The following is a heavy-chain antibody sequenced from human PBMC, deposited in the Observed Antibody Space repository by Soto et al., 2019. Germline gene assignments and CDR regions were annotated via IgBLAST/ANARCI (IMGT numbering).Heavy chain of an antibody. V-gene: IGHV1-69*02. CDR2: IIPILGIA. CDR3: ARGVGDYYYYGMDV. J-gene: IGHJ6*02. CDR1: GGTFSSYT. D-gene: IGHD3-10*01. Sequence: QVQLVQSGAEVKKPGSSVKVSCKASGGTFSSYTISWVRQAPGQGLEWMGRIIPILGIANYAQKFQGRVTITADKSTSTAYMELSRLRSEDTAVYYCARGVGDYYYYGMDVWGQGTTVTVSS.